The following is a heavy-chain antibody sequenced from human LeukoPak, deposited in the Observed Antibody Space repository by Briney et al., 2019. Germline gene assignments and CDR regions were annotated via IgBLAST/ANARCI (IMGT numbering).Heavy chain of an antibody. D-gene: IGHD5-18*01. J-gene: IGHJ4*02. Sequence: PGGSLRLSCAASGFTFSSYWMHWVRQAPGKGLVWVSRINSDGSSTSYADSVKGRFTISRDNAKNTLYLQMNSLRAEDTAVYYCARGGYSYGEGLDYWGQGTLVTVSS. V-gene: IGHV3-74*01. CDR1: GFTFSSYW. CDR3: ARGGYSYGEGLDY. CDR2: INSDGSST.